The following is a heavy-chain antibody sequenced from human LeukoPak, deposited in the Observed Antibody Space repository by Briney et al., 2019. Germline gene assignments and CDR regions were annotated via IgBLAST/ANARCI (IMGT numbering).Heavy chain of an antibody. CDR2: IIPIFGTA. CDR3: ARDLYSSGWYHEEKPFDY. Sequence: SVKVSCKASGGTFSSYAISWVRQAPGQGLEWMGRIIPIFGTANYAQKFQGGVTITTDESTSTAYMELSSLRSEDTAVYYCARDLYSSGWYHEEKPFDYWGQGTLVTVSS. V-gene: IGHV1-69*05. CDR1: GGTFSSYA. D-gene: IGHD6-19*01. J-gene: IGHJ4*02.